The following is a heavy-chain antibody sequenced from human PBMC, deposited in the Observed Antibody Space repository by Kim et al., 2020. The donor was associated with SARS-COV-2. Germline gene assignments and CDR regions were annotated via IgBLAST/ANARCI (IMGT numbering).Heavy chain of an antibody. V-gene: IGHV3-23*01. CDR1: GFTFNSHA. CDR2: ISGSGGTT. D-gene: IGHD4-17*01. Sequence: GGSLRLSCAASGFTFNSHAMSWVRQAQGKGLEWVSVISGSGGTTYYAGSVKGRFTISRDNSKNTLSLQMNSLRAEDTAVYYCAKEGYDYGDYEVGNYFDYWGQGTLVTVSS. CDR3: AKEGYDYGDYEVGNYFDY. J-gene: IGHJ4*02.